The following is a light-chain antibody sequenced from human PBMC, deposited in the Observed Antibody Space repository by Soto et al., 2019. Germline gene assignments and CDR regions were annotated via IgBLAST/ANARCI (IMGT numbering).Light chain of an antibody. CDR3: QPYKSFSLT. Sequence: DIQMTQSPSTLYASVGDRVTITCRASQSMSNWLAWYQQKPGKAPKLLIYKTSNLDSGVPSRFSGSGSGTEFSLTISSLQPDDFATYYCQPYKSFSLTFGGGTRVEVK. V-gene: IGKV1-5*03. CDR1: QSMSNW. CDR2: KTS. J-gene: IGKJ4*01.